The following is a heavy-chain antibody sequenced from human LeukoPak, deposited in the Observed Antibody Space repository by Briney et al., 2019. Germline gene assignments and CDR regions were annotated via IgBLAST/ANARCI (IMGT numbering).Heavy chain of an antibody. D-gene: IGHD3-22*01. J-gene: IGHJ3*02. CDR1: GFTFSSCS. V-gene: IGHV3-21*01. CDR2: IRSSSSYI. CDR3: ARDLTYDSSGSDAFDI. Sequence: GGSLRLSCAASGFTFSSCSMNWVRQAPGKGLEWVSSIRSSSSYIYYADSVKGRFTISRDNAKNSLYLQMNSLRAEDTAVYYCARDLTYDSSGSDAFDIWGQGTMVTVSS.